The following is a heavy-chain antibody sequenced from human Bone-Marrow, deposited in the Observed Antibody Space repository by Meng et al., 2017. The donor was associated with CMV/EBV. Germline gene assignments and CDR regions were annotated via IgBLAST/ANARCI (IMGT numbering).Heavy chain of an antibody. CDR3: AREVNYDFWSGFPMDV. CDR2: ISSSSSYI. J-gene: IGHJ6*02. V-gene: IGHV3-21*01. CDR1: GFTFSSYS. D-gene: IGHD3-3*01. Sequence: GGSLRLSCAASGFTFSSYSMNWVRQAPGKGLEWVSSISSSSSYIYYADSVKGRLTISRDNAKNSLYLQMNSLRAEDTAVYYCAREVNYDFWSGFPMDVWGQGTTVTVSS.